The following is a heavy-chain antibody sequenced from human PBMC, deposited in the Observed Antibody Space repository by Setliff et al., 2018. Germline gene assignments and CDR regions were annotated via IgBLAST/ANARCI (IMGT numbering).Heavy chain of an antibody. J-gene: IGHJ4*02. CDR3: AKRGAVPGTTYHHFDN. V-gene: IGHV3-30*02. CDR2: IRHDGSNE. CDR1: GFTSSMYG. Sequence: GGSRRLSCAASGFTSSMYGVHWVRQAPGKGLEWVAYIRHDGSNENYADSVKGRFTISRDNVKNSLYLQIDSLRAEDTALYYCAKRGAVPGTTYHHFDNWGQGTLVTVSS. D-gene: IGHD1-1*01.